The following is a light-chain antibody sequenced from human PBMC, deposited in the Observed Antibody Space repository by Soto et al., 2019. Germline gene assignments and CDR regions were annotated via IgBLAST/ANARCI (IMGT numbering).Light chain of an antibody. V-gene: IGKV3-11*01. CDR1: QSVSSY. Sequence: EIVLTQSPATLSLSPGERATLSCRASQSVSSYLAWYQQKPGQAPRLLIYDASNRATGIPDRFSGSGSGTDFTLTISSLDPEDFAVYYCQQRNSWPRTFGQGTKVDIK. J-gene: IGKJ1*01. CDR3: QQRNSWPRT. CDR2: DAS.